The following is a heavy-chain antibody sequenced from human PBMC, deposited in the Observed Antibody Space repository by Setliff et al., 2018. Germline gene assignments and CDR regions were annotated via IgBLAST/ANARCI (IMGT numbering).Heavy chain of an antibody. J-gene: IGHJ4*02. CDR1: GFTFSDSA. Sequence: SLKISCAASGFTFSDSAVHWVRQASGKGLEWVGRIRAKVSDYATAYAASLKGRFTISRDDSKSTAYLQMNSLETEDTALYYCIRPQTPDDDHSSGYYGFWGQGTPVTVSS. CDR3: IRPQTPDDDHSSGYYGF. CDR2: IRAKVSDYAT. V-gene: IGHV3-73*01. D-gene: IGHD3-22*01.